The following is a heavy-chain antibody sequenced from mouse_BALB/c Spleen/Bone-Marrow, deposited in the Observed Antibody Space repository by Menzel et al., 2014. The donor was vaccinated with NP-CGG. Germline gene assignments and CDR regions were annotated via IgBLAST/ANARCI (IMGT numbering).Heavy chain of an antibody. D-gene: IGHD1-1*01. Sequence: EVQLQQSGAELVKPGASVKLSCTASGFNIKDTYMHWVKQRPERGLEWIGRIDPANGNTKYDPKFQGKATTTADTSSNTAYLQLSSLTSEDTAVYYCAKYYYGNSLFAYWGQGTLVTVSA. V-gene: IGHV14-3*02. CDR2: IDPANGNT. CDR1: GFNIKDTY. CDR3: AKYYYGNSLFAY. J-gene: IGHJ3*01.